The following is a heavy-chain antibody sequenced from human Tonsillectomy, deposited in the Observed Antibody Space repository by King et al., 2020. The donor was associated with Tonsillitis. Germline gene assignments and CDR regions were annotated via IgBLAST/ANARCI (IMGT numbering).Heavy chain of an antibody. CDR3: ARVGRGRHFDY. V-gene: IGHV3-11*05. Sequence: VQLVESGGGLVKPGGSLGLSCAASGFTFSDYYMSWIRQAPGKGLGGVSYISSSSSYTNYADAVKGRFTISRDNAKNSRYLQMNSLRAEDTAVYYCARVGRGRHFDYWGQGTLVTVSS. CDR1: GFTFSDYY. CDR2: ISSSSSYT. J-gene: IGHJ4*02. D-gene: IGHD1-26*01.